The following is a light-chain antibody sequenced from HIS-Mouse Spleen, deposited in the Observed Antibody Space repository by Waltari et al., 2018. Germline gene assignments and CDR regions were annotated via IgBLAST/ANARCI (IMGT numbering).Light chain of an antibody. CDR1: QGISTY. Sequence: ASQGISTYLARNQQKPVKDPKIRIEAASTLQSGVPARVSGSGSGKELTLTSSRLQAEDFATYYGQQLKRYPPTCGQGTKVEIK. V-gene: IGKV1-9*01. J-gene: IGKJ1*01. CDR2: AAS. CDR3: QQLKRYPPT.